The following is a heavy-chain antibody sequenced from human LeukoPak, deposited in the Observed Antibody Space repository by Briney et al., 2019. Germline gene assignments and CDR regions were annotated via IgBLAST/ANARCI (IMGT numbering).Heavy chain of an antibody. J-gene: IGHJ6*03. V-gene: IGHV4-59*01. CDR1: GGSISRYY. CDR3: ARVSWFPGTSYYYMDV. Sequence: SETLSLTCIVSGGSISRYYWSWIRQPPGKGLEWFGYVYDSGTTNYNPSLKSRVTISVDMSNNQFSLKLSSVTAADTAVYYCARVSWFPGTSYYYMDVWGKGTTVTVSS. CDR2: VYDSGTT. D-gene: IGHD1-1*01.